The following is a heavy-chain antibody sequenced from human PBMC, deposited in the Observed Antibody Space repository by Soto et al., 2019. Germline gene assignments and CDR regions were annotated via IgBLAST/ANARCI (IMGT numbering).Heavy chain of an antibody. CDR3: SRQTDSGGWTY. CDR2: IDPGDSYT. CDR1: GYSFTSYW. Sequence: GESLKISCKGSGYSFTSYWIDWVRQMPGKGLEWMGKIDPGDSYTTNSPSFQGHVTISADRSISTAYVHWSSLKASDTAIYYCSRQTDSGGWTYWGQGTPVTVSS. D-gene: IGHD6-25*01. V-gene: IGHV5-10-1*01. J-gene: IGHJ4*02.